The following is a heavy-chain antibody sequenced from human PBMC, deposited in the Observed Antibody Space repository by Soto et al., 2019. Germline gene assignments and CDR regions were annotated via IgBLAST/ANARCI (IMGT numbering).Heavy chain of an antibody. V-gene: IGHV3-23*01. D-gene: IGHD3-16*01. CDR2: ISGSGGNT. CDR1: GLTFIPYA. J-gene: IGHJ6*02. CDR3: SKGLRRLLRTQYYYGLDV. Sequence: PGGSMRLSCAASGLTFIPYAMTWVRQDQGKGLEWVSSISGSGGNTNYADSVKGRFTVSRDNSKRTLSLQMNSLTEEDTAIYYCSKGLRRLLRTQYYYGLDVWGRGTTVTVSS.